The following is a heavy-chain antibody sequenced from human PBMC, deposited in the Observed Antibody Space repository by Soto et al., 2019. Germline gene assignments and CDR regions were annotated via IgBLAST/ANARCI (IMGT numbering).Heavy chain of an antibody. Sequence: PGGSLRLSCAASGFTFSTYGMHWVRQAPGKGLEWVAFISDDGTSKYYADSVKGRFTISRDNSKNTLYLQMNSLRVEDTAVYYCAKASGSYQYYYDMDVWGQGTTVTVSS. CDR2: ISDDGTSK. CDR3: AKASGSYQYYYDMDV. V-gene: IGHV3-30*18. CDR1: GFTFSTYG. J-gene: IGHJ6*02. D-gene: IGHD3-10*01.